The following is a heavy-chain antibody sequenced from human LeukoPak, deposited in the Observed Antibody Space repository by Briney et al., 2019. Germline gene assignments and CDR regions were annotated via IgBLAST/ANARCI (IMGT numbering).Heavy chain of an antibody. J-gene: IGHJ1*01. CDR3: ARVNSYYYDSSGYFEYFQH. CDR1: GYTFTGYY. CDR2: ISAYNGDT. D-gene: IGHD3-22*01. Sequence: ASVKVSCKASGYTFTGYYMHWVRQAPGQGLEWMGWISAYNGDTNYAQKLQGRVTMTTDTSTSTAYMELRSLRSDDTAVYYCARVNSYYYDSSGYFEYFQHWGQGTLVTVSS. V-gene: IGHV1-18*04.